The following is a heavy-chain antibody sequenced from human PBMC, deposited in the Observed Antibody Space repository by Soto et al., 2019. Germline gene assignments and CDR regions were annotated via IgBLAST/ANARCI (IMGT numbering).Heavy chain of an antibody. J-gene: IGHJ6*01. V-gene: IGHV3-23*01. CDR1: GFTFISYA. Sequence: GGSLRLSCAASGFTFISYAMSWVRQAPGKGLEWVSAISGSGGSTYYADSVKGRFTISRDNSKNTLYLQMNSLRAEDTAVYYCAKHDFIGWYVSYCYVMSVSAQGTRVTVSA. D-gene: IGHD6-19*01. CDR2: ISGSGGST. CDR3: AKHDFIGWYVSYCYVMSV.